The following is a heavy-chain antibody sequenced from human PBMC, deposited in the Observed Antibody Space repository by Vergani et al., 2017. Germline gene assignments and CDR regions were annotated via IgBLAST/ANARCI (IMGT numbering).Heavy chain of an antibody. Sequence: QVQLQESGPGLVKPSETLSLTCAVSGYSISSGYYWGWIRQPPGKGLEWIGSIYHSGSTYYNPSLKSRVTISVDTSKNQFSLKLSSVTAADTAVYYCARFSSSGWYGLDYWGQGTLVTVSS. J-gene: IGHJ4*02. CDR2: IYHSGST. CDR1: GYSISSGYY. CDR3: ARFSSSGWYGLDY. D-gene: IGHD6-19*01. V-gene: IGHV4-38-2*01.